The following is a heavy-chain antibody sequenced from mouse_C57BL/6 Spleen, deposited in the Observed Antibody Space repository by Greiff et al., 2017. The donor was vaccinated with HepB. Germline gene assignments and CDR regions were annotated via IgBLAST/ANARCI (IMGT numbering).Heavy chain of an antibody. V-gene: IGHV3-6*01. CDR3: AREGDYGSVYAMDY. D-gene: IGHD1-1*01. CDR2: ISYDGSN. CDR1: GYSITSGYY. J-gene: IGHJ4*01. Sequence: EVKVEESGPGLVKPSQSLSLTCSVTGYSITSGYYWNWIRQFPGNKLEWMGYISYDGSNNYNPSLKNRISITRDTSKNQFFLKLNSVTTEDTATYYCAREGDYGSVYAMDYWGQGTSVTVSS.